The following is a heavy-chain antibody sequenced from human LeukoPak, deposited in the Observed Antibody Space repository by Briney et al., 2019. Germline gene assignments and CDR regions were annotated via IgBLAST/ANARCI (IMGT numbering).Heavy chain of an antibody. D-gene: IGHD3-10*01. V-gene: IGHV1-3*01. Sequence: ASVKVSCKASGYTFTSYDINWVRQATGQGLEWMGWINAGNGNTKYSQKFQGRVTITRDTSASTAYMELSSLRSEDTAVYYCARLEPPTYYYGSGSFGYFDYWGQGTLVTVSS. CDR2: INAGNGNT. CDR1: GYTFTSYD. J-gene: IGHJ4*03. CDR3: ARLEPPTYYYGSGSFGYFDY.